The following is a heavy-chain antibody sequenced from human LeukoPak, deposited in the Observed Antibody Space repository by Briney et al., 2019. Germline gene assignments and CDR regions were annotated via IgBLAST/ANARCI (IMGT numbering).Heavy chain of an antibody. V-gene: IGHV3-13*01. D-gene: IGHD6-13*01. CDR2: IGTVGDT. CDR1: GFIFSTYD. J-gene: IGHJ3*02. Sequence: GGSLRLSCAASGFIFSTYDMHWVRQGTGKGLGWVSAIGTVGDTHYADSVKGRFTISRENAKNSLYLQMNSLRAGDTAVYYCVREGTIAEAGRWIDALNMWGQGTMVTVSS. CDR3: VREGTIAEAGRWIDALNM.